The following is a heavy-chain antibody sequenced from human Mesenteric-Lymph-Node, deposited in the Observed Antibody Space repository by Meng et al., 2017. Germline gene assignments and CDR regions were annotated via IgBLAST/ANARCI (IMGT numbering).Heavy chain of an antibody. J-gene: IGHJ5*02. D-gene: IGHD4-17*01. Sequence: GQVELWGARLLKPSEALSLTVAVSGGAISRSDWWSWVRQPPGSGLEWIGEASHSGSTTYSPSLKSRVTISLAKSKNQLSLKLNSVPAEDTAVYYCARRYGASAYNWYDPWGQGTLVTVSS. V-gene: IGHV4-4*02. CDR1: GGAISRSDW. CDR3: ARRYGASAYNWYDP. CDR2: ASHSGST.